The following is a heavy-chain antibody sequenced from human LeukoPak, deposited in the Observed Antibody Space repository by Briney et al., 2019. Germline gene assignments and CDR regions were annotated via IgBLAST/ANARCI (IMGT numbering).Heavy chain of an antibody. CDR3: ARDGTSRSIQH. CDR2: IYNSGST. Sequence: SETLSLTCTVSGGPISNYYWSWIRQPPGKGLEWIGYIYNSGSTNYNPSLKSRVSISVDTSKNQFSLKLSSVTAADTAVYYCARDGTSRSIQHWGQGALVTVSS. D-gene: IGHD1-26*01. J-gene: IGHJ1*01. CDR1: GGPISNYY. V-gene: IGHV4-59*01.